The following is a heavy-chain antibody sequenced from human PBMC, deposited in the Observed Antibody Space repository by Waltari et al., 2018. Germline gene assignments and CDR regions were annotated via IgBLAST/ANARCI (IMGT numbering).Heavy chain of an antibody. D-gene: IGHD3-22*01. V-gene: IGHV4-59*01. J-gene: IGHJ3*02. CDR1: GGSISSYY. Sequence: QVQLQESGPGLVEPSETLSLTCTVSGGSISSYYWSWIRQPPGKGLEWIGYIYYRGSTNYNPSLTSGVTISVDTSKNQFSLKLSSVTAADTAVYYCARAGNYYDSSGTYMWAFDIWGQGTMVTVSS. CDR3: ARAGNYYDSSGTYMWAFDI. CDR2: IYYRGST.